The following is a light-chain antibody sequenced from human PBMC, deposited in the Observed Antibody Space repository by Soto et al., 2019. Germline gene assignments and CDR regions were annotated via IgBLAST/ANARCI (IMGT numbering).Light chain of an antibody. CDR3: QQYKSYSPWT. CDR2: EAS. CDR1: QSISSW. V-gene: IGKV1-5*03. J-gene: IGKJ1*01. Sequence: DIPMTQSPSTLSASVGDRVTITCRASQSISSWLAWYQQKPGKAPKLLIYEASSLEGGVPSRFSGSGSGTEFTLTISSLQPDDFATYYCQQYKSYSPWTFGQGTKVEIK.